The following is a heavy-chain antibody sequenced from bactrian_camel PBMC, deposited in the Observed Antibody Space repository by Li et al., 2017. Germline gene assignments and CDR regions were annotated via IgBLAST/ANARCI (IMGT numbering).Heavy chain of an antibody. Sequence: VQLVESGGGLVQPGGSLRLSCVASGYTDSRNCIAWFRQAPGQAREGLALIYTGGGSTFHADSVKGRFTVSQDRGQNTLYLRMSALKPEDTGMYYCAARTDYCGYTLQERHYPFWGQGTQVTVS. J-gene: IGHJ4*01. V-gene: IGHV3S31*01. CDR3: AARTDYCGYTLQERHYPF. CDR2: IYTGGGST. D-gene: IGHD3*01. CDR1: GYTDSRNC.